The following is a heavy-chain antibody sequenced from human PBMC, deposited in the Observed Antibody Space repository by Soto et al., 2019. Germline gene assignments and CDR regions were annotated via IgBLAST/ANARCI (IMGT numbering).Heavy chain of an antibody. CDR3: AGASDYDYGMDV. CDR2: IISRSSHI. CDR1: GFTFNSYS. V-gene: IGHV3-21*01. Sequence: EVQLVESGGGLVKPGGSLRLSCAASGFTFNSYSMNWVRQAPGKGLEWVSSIISRSSHIYYADSVKGRFTISRENAKNSLYLQMNSLRAEATAVYYCAGASDYDYGMDVWGQGTTVTVAS. D-gene: IGHD6-19*01. J-gene: IGHJ6*02.